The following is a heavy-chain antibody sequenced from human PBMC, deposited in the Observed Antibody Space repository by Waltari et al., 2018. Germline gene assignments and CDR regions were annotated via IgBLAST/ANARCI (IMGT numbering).Heavy chain of an antibody. CDR3: ARVSEFEDDY. CDR1: GGSISSSSYY. D-gene: IGHD1-26*01. V-gene: IGHV4-39*07. Sequence: QLQLQESGPGLVKPSETLSLTCTVSGGSISSSSYYWGWIRQPPGKGLEWIGSIYYSGRTYYNPSLKSRVTISVDTSKNQFSLKLSSVTAADTAVYYCARVSEFEDDYWGQGTLVTVSS. J-gene: IGHJ4*02. CDR2: IYYSGRT.